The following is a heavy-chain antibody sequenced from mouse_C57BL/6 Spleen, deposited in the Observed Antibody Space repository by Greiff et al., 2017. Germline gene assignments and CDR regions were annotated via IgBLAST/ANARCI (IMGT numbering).Heavy chain of an antibody. J-gene: IGHJ2*01. CDR3: AIYGSSYYCDD. V-gene: IGHV1-50*01. D-gene: IGHD1-1*01. CDR1: GYTFTSYW. CDR2: IDPSDSYT. Sequence: QVQLQQSGAELVKPGASVKLSCKASGYTFTSYWMQWVKQRPGQGLEWIGEIDPSDSYTNYNQKLKGKATLTVDTSSSTAYMQLSSLTSEDSAVYYCAIYGSSYYCDDWGQGTTLTVSS.